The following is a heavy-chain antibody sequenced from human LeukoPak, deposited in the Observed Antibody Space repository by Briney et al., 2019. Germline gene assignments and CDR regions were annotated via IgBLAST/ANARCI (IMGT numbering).Heavy chain of an antibody. CDR2: IDGSGSS. D-gene: IGHD3-10*01. Sequence: SETLSLTCTVSGYSISSGYLWGWIRQPPGKGLEWIGSIDGSGSSYYNPSLKSRVTISVDTSRNQFSLKLSSVTAADTAVYYCARDCRGLGVMVRGVIIPIDAFDIWGQGTMVTVSS. J-gene: IGHJ3*02. CDR3: ARDCRGLGVMVRGVIIPIDAFDI. CDR1: GYSISSGYL. V-gene: IGHV4-38-2*02.